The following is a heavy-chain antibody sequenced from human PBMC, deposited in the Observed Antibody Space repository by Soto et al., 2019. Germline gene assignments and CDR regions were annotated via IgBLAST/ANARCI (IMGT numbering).Heavy chain of an antibody. CDR3: ARGGAWGAVPQFFWYPFLYGIDV. CDR1: GGSISSYY. V-gene: IGHV4-4*07. J-gene: IGHJ6*02. Sequence: PSETLSLTCTVSGGSISSYYWSWIRQPAGKGLEWIGRIYTSGSTNYNPSLKSRVTMSVDTSKNQFSLKLSSVTAADTAVYYCARGGAWGAVPQFFWYPFLYGIDVWGQGPTVTDYS. CDR2: IYTSGST. D-gene: IGHD6-13*01.